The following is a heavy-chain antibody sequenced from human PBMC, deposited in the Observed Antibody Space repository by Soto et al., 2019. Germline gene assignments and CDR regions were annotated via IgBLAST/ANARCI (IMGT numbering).Heavy chain of an antibody. J-gene: IGHJ4*02. CDR2: ISYDGSNK. CDR1: GFTFSSYA. CDR3: ARADTVDWLLLGDY. D-gene: IGHD3-9*01. V-gene: IGHV3-30-3*01. Sequence: QVQLVESGGGVVQPGRSLRLSCAASGFTFSSYAMHWVRQAPGKGLEWVAVISYDGSNKYYADSAKGRFTISRDNSKNTLYLQMNSLRAEDMAVYYCARADTVDWLLLGDYWGQGTLVTVSS.